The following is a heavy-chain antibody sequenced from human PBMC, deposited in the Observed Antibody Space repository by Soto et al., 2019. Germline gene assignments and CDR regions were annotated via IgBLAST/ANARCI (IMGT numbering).Heavy chain of an antibody. CDR2: IYYSGTT. D-gene: IGHD2-15*01. CDR3: ARARPHIVVVVAATWFDP. CDR1: GYSISSSNW. V-gene: IGHV4-28*01. J-gene: IGHJ5*02. Sequence: SETLSLTCAVSGYSISSSNWWGWIRQPPGKGLEWIGYIYYSGTTYYNPSLKSRVTISVDTSKNQFSLKLSSVTAADTAVYYCARARPHIVVVVAATWFDPWGQGTLVTVSS.